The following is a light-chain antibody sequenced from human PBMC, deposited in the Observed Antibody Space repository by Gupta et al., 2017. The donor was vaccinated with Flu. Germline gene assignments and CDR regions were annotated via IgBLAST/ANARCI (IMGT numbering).Light chain of an antibody. CDR2: RNH. CDR1: SSNIGTNN. Sequence: QSVLPQPPSSSGTPGQRVTISCSGSSSNIGTNNVNWYQQVPGTAPKLLIYRNHQRPSGVPDRISGSKSGTSASLAISGLQSEDEAVYYCAAWDDSLNGWVFGGGTKLTVL. J-gene: IGLJ3*02. V-gene: IGLV1-44*01. CDR3: AAWDDSLNGWV.